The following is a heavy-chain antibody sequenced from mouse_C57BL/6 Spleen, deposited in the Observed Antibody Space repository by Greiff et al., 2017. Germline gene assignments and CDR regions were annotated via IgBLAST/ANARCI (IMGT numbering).Heavy chain of an antibody. CDR1: GFTFSDYY. J-gene: IGHJ2*01. Sequence: DVMLVESGGGLVQPGGSLKLSCAASGFTFSDYYMYWVRQTPEKRLEWVAYISNGGGSTYYPDTVKGRFTISRDNAKNTLFLQMIRLKSEYTAMYYCARVYDVYLYYFDYWGQGTTLTVSS. D-gene: IGHD2-3*01. CDR2: ISNGGGST. CDR3: ARVYDVYLYYFDY. V-gene: IGHV5-12*01.